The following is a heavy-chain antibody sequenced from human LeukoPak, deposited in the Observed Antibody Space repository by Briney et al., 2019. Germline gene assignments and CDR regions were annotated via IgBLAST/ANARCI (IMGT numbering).Heavy chain of an antibody. J-gene: IGHJ4*02. CDR1: GYSFTGHY. CDR2: INPNSGGT. D-gene: IGHD3-10*01. CDR3: ARVDGSGLDY. Sequence: ASVKVSCKASGYSFTGHYMHWVRQAPGQGLEWTGWINPNSGGTNYAQKFQGRVTMTRDTSISTAYMELSRLRSDDTAVYYCARVDGSGLDYWGQGTLLTVSS. V-gene: IGHV1-2*02.